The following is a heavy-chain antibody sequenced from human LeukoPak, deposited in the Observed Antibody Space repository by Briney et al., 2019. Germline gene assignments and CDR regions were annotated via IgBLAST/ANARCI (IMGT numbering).Heavy chain of an antibody. CDR1: GGTFSSYA. V-gene: IGHV1-18*01. CDR3: ARAEEYCSSTSCYAFGSVDV. CDR2: MNPNSGNT. D-gene: IGHD2-2*01. Sequence: ASVKVSCKASGGTFSSYAISWVRQAPGHGLEWMGWMNPNSGNTGYAQKFQGRVTMTTDTSTSTAYMELRSLRSDDTAVYYCARAEEYCSSTSCYAFGSVDVWGKGTTVTVSS. J-gene: IGHJ6*04.